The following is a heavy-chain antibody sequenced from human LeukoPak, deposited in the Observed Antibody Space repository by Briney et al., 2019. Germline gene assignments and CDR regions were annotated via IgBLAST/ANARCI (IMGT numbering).Heavy chain of an antibody. CDR1: GGSISSYY. J-gene: IGHJ6*02. CDR3: ARRAGSGSYPMDV. CDR2: IYYSGST. D-gene: IGHD3-10*01. V-gene: IGHV4-59*08. Sequence: SETLSPTRTVPGGSISSYYWGWIRQPPGKGLGWIGYIYYSGSTNYNPSLKSRVTISVDTSKNQFSLKLSSVTAADTAVYYCARRAGSGSYPMDVWGQGTTVTVSS.